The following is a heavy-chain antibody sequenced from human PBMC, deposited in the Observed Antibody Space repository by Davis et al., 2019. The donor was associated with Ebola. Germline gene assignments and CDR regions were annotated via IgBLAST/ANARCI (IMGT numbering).Heavy chain of an antibody. CDR1: GFNFRSYG. D-gene: IGHD3-16*01. CDR3: TTSDYIWGSLIDY. V-gene: IGHV3-33*01. J-gene: IGHJ4*02. CDR2: IWSDGSNK. Sequence: GESLKISCAASGFNFRSYGMHWVRQAPGKGLEWVAVIWSDGSNKYYADSVKGRFTISRDNSKNTAYLQMNSLKTEDTAVYYCTTSDYIWGSLIDYWGQGTLVTVSS.